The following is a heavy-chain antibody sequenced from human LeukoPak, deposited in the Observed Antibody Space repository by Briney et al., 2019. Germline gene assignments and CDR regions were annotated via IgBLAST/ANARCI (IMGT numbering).Heavy chain of an antibody. CDR1: GFTFSSYW. D-gene: IGHD3-22*01. CDR2: IKSDGNT. V-gene: IGHV3-74*01. CDR3: ARAPSEIGGYYPEYFRH. Sequence: GGSLRLSCAASGFTFSSYWMHWVRQAPGKGLVWVSRIKSDGNTNYADSVKGRFTISRDNARNTVSLQMNSLRAEDTGVYYCARAPSEIGGYYPEYFRHWGQGTLVTVSS. J-gene: IGHJ1*01.